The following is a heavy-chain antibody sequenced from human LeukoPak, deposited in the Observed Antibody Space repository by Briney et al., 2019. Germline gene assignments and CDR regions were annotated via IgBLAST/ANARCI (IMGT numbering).Heavy chain of an antibody. D-gene: IGHD5-12*01. CDR3: ARERYATIYYYYYGMDV. CDR1: GGTFSSYA. CDR2: IIPILGIA. J-gene: IGHJ6*02. Sequence: SVKVSCKVSGGTFSSYAISWVRQAPGQGLEWMGRIIPILGIANYAQKFQGRVTITADKSTSTAYMELSSLRSEDTAVYYCARERYATIYYYYYGMDVWGQGTTVTVSS. V-gene: IGHV1-69*04.